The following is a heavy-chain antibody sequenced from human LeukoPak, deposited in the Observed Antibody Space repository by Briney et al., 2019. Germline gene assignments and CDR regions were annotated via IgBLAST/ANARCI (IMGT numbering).Heavy chain of an antibody. CDR3: ARSDYDTSKFDL. V-gene: IGHV4-59*01. CDR2: IYYSGST. Sequence: PSETLSLTCTVSGDSISSYYWSWIRQPPGKGLEWIGYIYYSGSTNYNPSLKSRVTISVDTSKNQFSLKLSSVTAADTAVYYCARSDYDTSKFDLWGRGTLVTVSS. CDR1: GDSISSYY. D-gene: IGHD3-22*01. J-gene: IGHJ2*01.